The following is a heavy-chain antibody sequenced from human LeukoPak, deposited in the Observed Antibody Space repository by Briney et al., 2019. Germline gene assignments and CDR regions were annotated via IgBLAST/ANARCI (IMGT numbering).Heavy chain of an antibody. CDR1: GGSISNYY. J-gene: IGHJ5*02. Sequence: PSETLSLTCTVSGGSISNYYWSWIRQPAGKGLEWIGRIYTSGSTNYNPSLKSRVTMSVDTSKNQFSLRLSSVTAADTAVYYCARDQQQLDGKNWSDRWGQGTLVTVSS. CDR2: IYTSGST. CDR3: ARDQQQLDGKNWSDR. V-gene: IGHV4-4*07. D-gene: IGHD6-13*01.